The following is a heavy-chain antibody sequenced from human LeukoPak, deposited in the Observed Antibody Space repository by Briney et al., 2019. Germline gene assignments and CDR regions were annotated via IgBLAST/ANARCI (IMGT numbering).Heavy chain of an antibody. Sequence: SETLSLTCAVYGGSFSGYYWSWIRQPPGKGLEWIGEINHSGSTNYNPSLKSRVTISVDTSKNQFSLKLSSVTAADTAVYYCARMVFTSSSPSGWFDPGGQGTLVTVSS. V-gene: IGHV4-34*01. J-gene: IGHJ5*02. CDR2: INHSGST. CDR3: ARMVFTSSSPSGWFDP. CDR1: GGSFSGYY. D-gene: IGHD3-3*01.